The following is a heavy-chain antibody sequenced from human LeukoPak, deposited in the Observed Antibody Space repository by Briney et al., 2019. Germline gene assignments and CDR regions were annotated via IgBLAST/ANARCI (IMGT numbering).Heavy chain of an antibody. CDR2: INTNTGNP. D-gene: IGHD3-22*01. CDR1: GYTFTIYA. CDR3: ARAGDYGYDSSGYYYNWFDP. Sequence: ASVTVSCKASGYTFTIYAMNWVRQAPGQGLEWMGWINTNTGNPTYAQGFTGRFVFSLDTSVSTAYLQISSLKAEDTAVYYCARAGDYGYDSSGYYYNWFDPWGQGTLVTVSS. J-gene: IGHJ5*02. V-gene: IGHV7-4-1*02.